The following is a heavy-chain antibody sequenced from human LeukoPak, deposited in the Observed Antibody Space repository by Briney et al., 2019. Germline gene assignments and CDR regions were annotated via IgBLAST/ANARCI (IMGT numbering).Heavy chain of an antibody. CDR2: ISSSSSYI. CDR3: ARPLLEWGLAEDSY. CDR1: GFTFSSYS. Sequence: PGGSLRLSCAASGFTFSSYSMNWVRQAPGKGLEWVSSISSSSSYIYYADSVKGRFTISRDNAKNSLYLQMNSLRAEDTAVYYCARPLLEWGLAEDSYWGQGTLVTVSS. V-gene: IGHV3-21*01. D-gene: IGHD1-26*01. J-gene: IGHJ4*02.